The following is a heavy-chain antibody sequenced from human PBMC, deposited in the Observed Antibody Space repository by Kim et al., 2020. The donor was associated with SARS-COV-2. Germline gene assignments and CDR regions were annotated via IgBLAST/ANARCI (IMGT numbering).Heavy chain of an antibody. J-gene: IGHJ6*02. Sequence: GGSLRLSCAASGFTFDDYAMHWVRQAPGKGLEWVSGISWNSGSIGYADSVKGRFTISRDNAKNSLYLQMNSLRAEDTALYYCAKDMGWDYYGSGSYYNGARTLHGMDVWGQGTTVTVSS. D-gene: IGHD3-10*01. CDR1: GFTFDDYA. CDR3: AKDMGWDYYGSGSYYNGARTLHGMDV. CDR2: ISWNSGSI. V-gene: IGHV3-9*01.